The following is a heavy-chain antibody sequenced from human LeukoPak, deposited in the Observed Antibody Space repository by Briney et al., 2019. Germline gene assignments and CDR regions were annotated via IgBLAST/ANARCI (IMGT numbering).Heavy chain of an antibody. CDR1: GYSFTSNW. Sequence: PGESLKISCKGSGYSFTSNWIGWARQMPGKGLEWMGVIYPSDSDTRYSPSFQGQVTISADKSISTAYLQWRSLKASDTAMYYCARRISFGGSYSFDYWGQGTLVTVSS. CDR3: ARRISFGGSYSFDY. D-gene: IGHD1-26*01. J-gene: IGHJ4*02. CDR2: IYPSDSDT. V-gene: IGHV5-51*01.